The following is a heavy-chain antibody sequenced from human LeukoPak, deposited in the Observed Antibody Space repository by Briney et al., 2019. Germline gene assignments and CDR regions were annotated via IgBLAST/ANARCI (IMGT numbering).Heavy chain of an antibody. CDR1: GCTFTSYG. V-gene: IGHV1-18*01. J-gene: IGHJ3*02. Sequence: ASVKVSCKASGCTFTSYGISWVRQAPGQGLEWMGWISAYNGNTNYAQKLQGRVTMTTDTSTSTAYMELRSLRSDDTAVYYCARARYCSSTSCSIDIWGQGTMVTVSS. CDR2: ISAYNGNT. D-gene: IGHD2-2*01. CDR3: ARARYCSSTSCSIDI.